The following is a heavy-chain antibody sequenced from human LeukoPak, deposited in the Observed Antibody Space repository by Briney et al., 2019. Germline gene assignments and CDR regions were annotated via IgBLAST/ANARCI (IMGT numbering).Heavy chain of an antibody. V-gene: IGHV3-23*01. D-gene: IGHD6-6*01. CDR1: GFSFSSYA. Sequence: GGSLRLSCAASGFSFSSYAMSWVRHAPGKGLEWVSGLSASGTNTYYTDSVKGRFTISRDNSKNTLYLQMNSLRAEDTALYYCAKEWWSSSSPLHFDYWGQGTLVTVSS. CDR3: AKEWWSSSSPLHFDY. CDR2: LSASGTNT. J-gene: IGHJ4*02.